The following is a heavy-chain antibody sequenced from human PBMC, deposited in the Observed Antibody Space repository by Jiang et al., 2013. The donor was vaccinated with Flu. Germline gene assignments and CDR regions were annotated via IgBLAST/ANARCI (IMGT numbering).Heavy chain of an antibody. CDR1: GGSISSYY. J-gene: IGHJ3*02. Sequence: GLVKPSETLSLTCTVSGGSISSYYWSWIRQPPGKGLEWIGYIYYSGSTNYNPSLKSRVTISVDTSKNQFSLKLSSVTAADTAVYYCARGRVYSSGGDAFDIWGQGTMVTVSS. CDR3: ARGRVYSSGGDAFDI. V-gene: IGHV4-59*01. CDR2: IYYSGST. D-gene: IGHD6-19*01.